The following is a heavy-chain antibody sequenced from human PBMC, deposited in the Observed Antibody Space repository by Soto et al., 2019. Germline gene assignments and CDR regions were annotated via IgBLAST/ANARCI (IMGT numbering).Heavy chain of an antibody. D-gene: IGHD3-10*01. J-gene: IGHJ4*02. CDR3: ASASRYGSGTNYFDF. V-gene: IGHV4-31*01. CDR1: GASISSGGYY. CDR2: IYYTETT. Sequence: QVQLQESGPGLVEPSQTLSLTCTVSGASISSGGYYWTWIRQHPGKGLEWIGYIYYTETTFYSPSLKSQLILSVDTSKIQFSLKLSSVTAADTAVYYCASASRYGSGTNYFDFWGQGTLVTVSS.